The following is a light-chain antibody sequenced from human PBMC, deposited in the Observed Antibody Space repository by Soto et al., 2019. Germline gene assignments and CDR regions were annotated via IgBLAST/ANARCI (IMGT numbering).Light chain of an antibody. J-gene: IGKJ1*01. CDR3: QQYGSSPA. V-gene: IGKV3-20*01. CDR1: QSVSSSY. Sequence: EIVLTQSPGTLSLYTGERATLSCRASQSVSSSYLAWYQQKPGQAPRLLIYGASSRATGIPDRFSGSGSGTDFTLTISRLEPEDFAVYYCQQYGSSPAFGQGTKVDIK. CDR2: GAS.